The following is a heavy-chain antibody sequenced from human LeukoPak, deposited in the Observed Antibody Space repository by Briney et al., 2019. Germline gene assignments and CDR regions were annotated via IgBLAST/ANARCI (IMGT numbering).Heavy chain of an antibody. Sequence: PSETLSLTCTVSGGSISSYYWSWIRQPPGKGLEWIGYIYYSGSTNYNPSLKSRVTISVDTSKNQFSLKLSSVTAADTAVYYCARGLGARRHPSKFDPWGQGNLVTGSS. V-gene: IGHV4-59*01. D-gene: IGHD6-6*01. CDR3: ARGLGARRHPSKFDP. CDR1: GGSISSYY. J-gene: IGHJ5*02. CDR2: IYYSGST.